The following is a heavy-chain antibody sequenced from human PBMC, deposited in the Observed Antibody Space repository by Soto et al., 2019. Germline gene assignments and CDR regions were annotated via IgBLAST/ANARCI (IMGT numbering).Heavy chain of an antibody. CDR1: GDRFMNYW. J-gene: IGHJ3*02. D-gene: IGHD2-15*01. CDR2: IYPTDSHT. V-gene: IGHV5-51*01. CDR3: ARQESHCDDDGCYSNAFDI. Sequence: PGESLKISCNVSGDRFMNYWIGWVLQMPGTGLEWMGIIYPTDSHTRYRSSCQGQVTISADKSTSAAYLQWSSLQASDTAIYYCARQESHCDDDGCYSNAFDIWGQGTQVSVSS.